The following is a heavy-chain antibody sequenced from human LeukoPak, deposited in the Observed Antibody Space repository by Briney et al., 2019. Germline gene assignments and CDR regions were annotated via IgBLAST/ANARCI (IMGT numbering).Heavy chain of an antibody. J-gene: IGHJ5*02. CDR1: GGSISSYY. V-gene: IGHV4-4*07. CDR2: IYTSGRT. D-gene: IGHD6-13*01. Sequence: SETLSLTCTVSGGSISSYYWSWIRQPAGKGLEWIGRIYTSGRTYYNPSLKSRVTMSVDTSTNQFSLTLSSVTAADTAVYYCARDAAAGNWFDPWGQGTLVTVSS. CDR3: ARDAAAGNWFDP.